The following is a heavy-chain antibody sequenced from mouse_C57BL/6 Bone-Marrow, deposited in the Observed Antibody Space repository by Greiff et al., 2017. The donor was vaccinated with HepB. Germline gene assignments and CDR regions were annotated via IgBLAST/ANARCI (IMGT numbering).Heavy chain of an antibody. D-gene: IGHD1-1*01. Sequence: DVHLVESGGGLVQPGGSLKLSCAASGFTFSDYYMYWVRQTPEKRLEWVAYISNGGGSTYYPDTVKGRFTISRDNAKNTLYLQMSRLKSEDTAMYYCARHGHYYYGSSPYYYAMDYWGQGTSVTVSS. V-gene: IGHV5-12*01. J-gene: IGHJ4*01. CDR2: ISNGGGST. CDR1: GFTFSDYY. CDR3: ARHGHYYYGSSPYYYAMDY.